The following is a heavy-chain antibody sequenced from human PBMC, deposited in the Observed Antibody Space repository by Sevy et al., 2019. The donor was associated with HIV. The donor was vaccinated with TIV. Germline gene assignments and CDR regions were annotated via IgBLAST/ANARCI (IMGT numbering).Heavy chain of an antibody. V-gene: IGHV1-2*02. Sequence: ASVKVSCKASGYTFTGYYMHWVRQAPGQGLEWMGWINPNSGGTNYAQKFQGRVTMTRDTSISTAYMELSRLRSDDTAVYYCAGTEVVGATGGAGWFDPWGQGTLVTVSS. CDR2: INPNSGGT. CDR1: GYTFTGYY. CDR3: AGTEVVGATGGAGWFDP. J-gene: IGHJ5*02. D-gene: IGHD1-26*01.